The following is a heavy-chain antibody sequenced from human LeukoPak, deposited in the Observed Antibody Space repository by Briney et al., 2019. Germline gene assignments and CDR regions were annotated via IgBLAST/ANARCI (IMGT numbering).Heavy chain of an antibody. CDR3: ASVGIKAAVPSDY. CDR1: GASNSSADHY. D-gene: IGHD6-13*01. J-gene: IGHJ4*02. Sequence: SETLSLTCLVSGASNSSADHYWTWIRQPPGKGLDWVGYIYFSGSTYYNPSLKGRATISMDTSKSRFSLKMTSVTAADTAVYFCASVGIKAAVPSDYWGQGTLVTVSS. CDR2: IYFSGST. V-gene: IGHV4-30-4*07.